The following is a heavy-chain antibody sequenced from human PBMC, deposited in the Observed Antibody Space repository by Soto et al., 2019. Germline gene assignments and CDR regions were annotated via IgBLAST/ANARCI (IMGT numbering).Heavy chain of an antibody. D-gene: IGHD6-25*01. J-gene: IGHJ6*02. CDR3: ARQVSSAWPPYYYDMDV. CDR1: GGSISSYF. CDR2: IHYSGST. V-gene: IGHV4-59*08. Sequence: QVQLQESGPGLVKPSETLSLTCTVSGGSISSYFWSWIRQPPGRGLEWIGHIHYSGSTNYNPSLKSRFTISVDTSKNQVSLKLSSVTAADTAMYFCARQVSSAWPPYYYDMDVWGQGTTVTVSS.